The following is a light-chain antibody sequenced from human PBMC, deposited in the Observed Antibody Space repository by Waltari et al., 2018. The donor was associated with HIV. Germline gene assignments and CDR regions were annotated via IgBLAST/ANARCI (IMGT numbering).Light chain of an antibody. CDR2: AVS. V-gene: IGKV1-6*01. J-gene: IGKJ1*01. CDR3: LQDYNYPPT. Sequence: AIQMTQSPSSLAASVGDNVTITCRASQGVKSDLGWYQQRPGKAPNLLIYAVSSLQTGVPSRFSGSGSGTTFTLTISSLQPEDFATYYCLQDYNYPPTFGQGTKV. CDR1: QGVKSD.